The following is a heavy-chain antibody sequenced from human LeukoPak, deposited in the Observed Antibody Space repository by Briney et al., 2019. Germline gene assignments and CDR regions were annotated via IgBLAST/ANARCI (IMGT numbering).Heavy chain of an antibody. D-gene: IGHD5-12*01. CDR3: ARALKYDSGYHWGGDY. J-gene: IGHJ4*02. CDR2: IVSGRRYI. V-gene: IGHV3-74*01. Sequence: GGPLRLSCAASGFSFSDYWMQWVRQAPGKGLVWISRIVSGRRYIPYADSVKGRFTISRDNAKNTLYLQMNSLRAEDTAVYYCARALKYDSGYHWGGDYWGQGTLVTVSS. CDR1: GFSFSDYW.